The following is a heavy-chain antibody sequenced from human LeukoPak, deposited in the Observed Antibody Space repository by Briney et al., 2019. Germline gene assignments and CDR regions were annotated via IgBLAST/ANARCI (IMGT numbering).Heavy chain of an antibody. Sequence: GGSLRLSCAASGFTFRSYAMSWVRQAPGKGLEWVSAISGSGGSTHYADSVKGRFTISRDSSKSTLYLQMNSLRAEDTAVYYCAKETGYSSGWNYFDYWGQGTLVTVSS. J-gene: IGHJ4*02. CDR1: GFTFRSYA. V-gene: IGHV3-23*01. D-gene: IGHD6-19*01. CDR3: AKETGYSSGWNYFDY. CDR2: ISGSGGST.